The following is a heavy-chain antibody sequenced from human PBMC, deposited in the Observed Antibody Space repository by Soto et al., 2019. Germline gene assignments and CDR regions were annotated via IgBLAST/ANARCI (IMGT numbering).Heavy chain of an antibody. Sequence: GGSLRLSCAASGFTVSSNYMSWVRQAPGKGLEWVSVIYSGGSTYYADSVKGRFTISRHNSKNTLYLQMNSLRAEDTAVYYCARSSDCGGDCYSWKRRHYYYYMDVWGKGTTVTVSS. V-gene: IGHV3-53*04. J-gene: IGHJ6*03. D-gene: IGHD2-21*01. CDR1: GFTVSSNY. CDR3: ARSSDCGGDCYSWKRRHYYYYMDV. CDR2: IYSGGST.